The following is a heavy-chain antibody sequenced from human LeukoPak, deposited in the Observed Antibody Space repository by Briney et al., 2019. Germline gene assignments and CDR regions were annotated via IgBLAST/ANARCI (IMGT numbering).Heavy chain of an antibody. V-gene: IGHV4-59*01. CDR2: IYYSGST. CDR3: ARDSLGYGMDV. Sequence: SQTLSLTCTVSGASISDYYWTWIRQPPGKRQEWVGYIYYSGSTTYSPSLKSRVSISVDTSRNQFSLKVNSVTAADTAVYYCARDSLGYGMDVWGQGTTVTVSS. D-gene: IGHD1-26*01. J-gene: IGHJ6*02. CDR1: GASISDYY.